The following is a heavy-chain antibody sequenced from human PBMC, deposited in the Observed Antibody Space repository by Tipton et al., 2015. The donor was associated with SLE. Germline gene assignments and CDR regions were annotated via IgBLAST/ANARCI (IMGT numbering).Heavy chain of an antibody. CDR1: GFTFGSYA. V-gene: IGHV3-33*01. Sequence: SLRLSCAASGFTFGSYAMHWVRQAPGKGLEWVSVIWYDGSSKDYADSVKGRFTISRDNSKNTLYLQMNSLRDEDTAVYYCARDSMVPFCDSWGQGPW. CDR2: IWYDGSSK. CDR3: ARDSMVPFCDS. J-gene: IGHJ4*02. D-gene: IGHD3-10*01.